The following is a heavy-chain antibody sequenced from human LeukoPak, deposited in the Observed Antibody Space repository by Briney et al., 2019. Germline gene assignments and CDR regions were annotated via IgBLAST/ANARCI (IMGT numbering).Heavy chain of an antibody. CDR2: ISSAGGIT. CDR1: GFILDDYT. CDR3: AKVALLSTINSWYFDL. V-gene: IGHV3-43*01. D-gene: IGHD5/OR15-5a*01. J-gene: IGHJ2*01. Sequence: GGSLRLFCAACGFILDDYTMHWVRHARGRGVEWVFLISSAGGITYYADSVKLRFTISRDNSKTSLYLQMNSLRTEDTALYYCAKVALLSTINSWYFDLWGRGTLVTVSS.